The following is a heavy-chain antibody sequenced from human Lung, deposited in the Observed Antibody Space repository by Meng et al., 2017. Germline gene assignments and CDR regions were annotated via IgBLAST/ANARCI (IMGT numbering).Heavy chain of an antibody. Sequence: VQHSQLSVGIFHPSINRAYTCVFSGGPFRYYNRSRIRQPPGKGLELIGAINHSGSTKYNPSLESRATISVDTSQNNLSLKLSSVTAADSAVYYCARGPTTMAHDFDYWGQGTLVTVSS. D-gene: IGHD4-11*01. V-gene: IGHV4-34*01. CDR1: GGPFRYYN. J-gene: IGHJ4*02. CDR3: ARGPTTMAHDFDY. CDR2: INHSGST.